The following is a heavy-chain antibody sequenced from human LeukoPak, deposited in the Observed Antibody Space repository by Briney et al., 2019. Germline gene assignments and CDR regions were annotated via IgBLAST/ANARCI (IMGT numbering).Heavy chain of an antibody. V-gene: IGHV4-59*06. CDR2: IYYSGTV. CDR3: ARLGMAASYFYDSSGDKFDY. D-gene: IGHD3-22*01. J-gene: IGHJ4*02. CDR1: GGSISSYY. Sequence: SETLSLTCTVSGGSISSYYWSWIRQPPGKGLEWMGHIYYSGTVYYNPSLRSRVSISVDTSKNQFSLRLSSVTVADTAVYYCARLGMAASYFYDSSGDKFDYWGQGTLVTVSS.